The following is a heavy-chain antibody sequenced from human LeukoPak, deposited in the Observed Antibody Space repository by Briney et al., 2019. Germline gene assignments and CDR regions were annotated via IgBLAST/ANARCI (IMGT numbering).Heavy chain of an antibody. CDR1: GFTFSDYA. J-gene: IGHJ4*02. CDR2: ISNSGGST. D-gene: IGHD1-20*01. CDR3: AKGTDNWSYFDF. V-gene: IGHV3-23*01. Sequence: PGGSLRLSCAASGFTFSDYAMSWVRQAPGKGLEWVSVISNSGGSTYYADSVKGRFTISRDKSKNTLYLQMNSLRAEDTAVHHCAKGTDNWSYFDFWGQGILVTVSS.